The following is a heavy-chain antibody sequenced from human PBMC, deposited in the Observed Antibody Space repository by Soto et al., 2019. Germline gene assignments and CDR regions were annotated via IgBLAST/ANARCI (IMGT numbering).Heavy chain of an antibody. D-gene: IGHD2-2*01. CDR2: ISGSGGST. V-gene: IGHV3-23*01. Sequence: PGGSLRLSCAASGFTFSSYAMGWVRQAPGKGLEWVSAISGSGGSTYYADSVKGRFTISRGNSKNTLYLQMNSLRAEDTAVYYCAKAGYCSSATCATRYYYMDVWGKGTTVTVSS. CDR1: GFTFSSYA. J-gene: IGHJ6*03. CDR3: AKAGYCSSATCATRYYYMDV.